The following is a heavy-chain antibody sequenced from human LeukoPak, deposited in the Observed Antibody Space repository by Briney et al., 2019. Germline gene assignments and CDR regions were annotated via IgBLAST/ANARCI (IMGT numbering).Heavy chain of an antibody. V-gene: IGHV3-21*01. D-gene: IGHD6-19*01. J-gene: IGHJ4*02. CDR3: ARIAVAELSTVDY. Sequence: GSLRLSCAASGFTFSSYSMNWVRQAPGKGLEWVSSISSSSSYIYYADSVKGRFTISRDNAKNSLYLQMNSLRAEDTAVYYCARIAVAELSTVDYWGQGTLVTVSS. CDR2: ISSSSSYI. CDR1: GFTFSSYS.